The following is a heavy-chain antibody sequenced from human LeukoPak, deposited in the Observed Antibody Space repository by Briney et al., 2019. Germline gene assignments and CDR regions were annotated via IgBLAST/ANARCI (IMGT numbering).Heavy chain of an antibody. V-gene: IGHV1-18*01. D-gene: IGHD5-18*01. Sequence: ASVKVSCKASGYTFTDFGISWVRQAPGQGLEWMGWISAYNGNRNYVQKFQDRVTMTTDTSTSTACMELRSLRSDDTAMYYCTRDLGVDTTMIFFDYWGQGTLVTVSS. CDR3: TRDLGVDTTMIFFDY. CDR1: GYTFTDFG. CDR2: ISAYNGNR. J-gene: IGHJ4*02.